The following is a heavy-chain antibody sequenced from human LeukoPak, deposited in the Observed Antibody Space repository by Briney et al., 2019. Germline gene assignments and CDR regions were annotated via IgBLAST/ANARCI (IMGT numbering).Heavy chain of an antibody. Sequence: GGSLRLSCAASGFTFSNAWMSWVRQAPGKGLEWVSSISSSSSYIYYADSVKGRFTISRDNAKNSLYLQMNSLRAEDTAVYYCARDAQYSSSMDVWGQGTTVTVSS. CDR3: ARDAQYSSSMDV. CDR1: GFTFSNAW. V-gene: IGHV3-21*01. D-gene: IGHD6-13*01. J-gene: IGHJ6*02. CDR2: ISSSSSYI.